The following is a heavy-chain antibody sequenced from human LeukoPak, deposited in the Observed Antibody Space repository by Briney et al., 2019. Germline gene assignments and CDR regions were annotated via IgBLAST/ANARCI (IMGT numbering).Heavy chain of an antibody. CDR3: ARHRGKVVVPAAIRGAFDI. CDR1: GYSISNGYY. Sequence: PSETLSLTCTASGYSISNGYYWGWIRQPPGKGLEWIGSIYESGSTDYSPSLKSRVTISVDTSKNQFSLRLSSVTAADTAVYYCARHRGKVVVPAAIRGAFDIWGQGTMVTVSS. V-gene: IGHV4-38-2*02. D-gene: IGHD2-2*01. J-gene: IGHJ3*02. CDR2: IYESGST.